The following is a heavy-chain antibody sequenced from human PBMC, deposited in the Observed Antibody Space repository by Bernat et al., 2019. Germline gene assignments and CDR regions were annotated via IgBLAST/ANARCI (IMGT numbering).Heavy chain of an antibody. CDR1: GGSISSSSYY. CDR3: ARSRNDGYYDFWSGYRYYFDY. CDR2: IYYSGST. Sequence: QLQLQESGPGLVKPSETLSLTCTVSGGSISSSSYYWGWIRQPPGKGLEWIGSIYYSGSTYYNPSLKSRVTISVDTSKNQFSLKLSSVTAADTAVYYCARSRNDGYYDFWSGYRYYFDYWGQGTLVTVSS. D-gene: IGHD3-3*01. J-gene: IGHJ4*02. V-gene: IGHV4-39*01.